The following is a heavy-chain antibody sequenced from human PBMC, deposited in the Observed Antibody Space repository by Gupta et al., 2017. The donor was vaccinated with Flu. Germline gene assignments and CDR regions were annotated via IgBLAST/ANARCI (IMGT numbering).Heavy chain of an antibody. CDR2: VYYTGYS. V-gene: IGHV4-39*01. Sequence: QLHLHESGPGLVTPSEPLSLTCTVSGGPISQRSRVYWTWIRRPPGKGLEWIGRVYYTGYSQHKPSLSGRGARSVDTSKNQFSLNLNSVTAADTAVDDCAKQEGGSSQDSGDVYGMDGGGQGITVTVSS. D-gene: IGHD2-15*01. J-gene: IGHJ6*02. CDR3: AKQEGGSSQDSGDVYGMDG. CDR1: GGPISQRSRVY.